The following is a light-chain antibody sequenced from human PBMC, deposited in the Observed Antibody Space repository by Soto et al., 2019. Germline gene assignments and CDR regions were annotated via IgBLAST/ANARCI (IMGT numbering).Light chain of an antibody. CDR3: HQYGSSPPYT. J-gene: IGKJ2*01. V-gene: IGKV3-20*01. Sequence: EIVLTQSPGTLSLSPGERATLSCRASQSVSNNYIAWYQQKPGQAPRLLIFGSSDRATGIPDRFSGSGSGTDFTLTSSSLESEDFAVSYCHQYGSSPPYTFGQGTNLEI. CDR2: GSS. CDR1: QSVSNNY.